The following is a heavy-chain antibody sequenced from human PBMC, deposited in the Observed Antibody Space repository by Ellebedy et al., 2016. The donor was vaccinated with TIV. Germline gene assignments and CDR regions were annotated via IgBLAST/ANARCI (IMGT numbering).Heavy chain of an antibody. Sequence: GESLKISCAASGFSFSSYGMHWVRQAPGKGLEWVAFIRSDGSNKYYTDSVEGRFTISRDSSKNILYLQTNSLRAEDTAVYYCARDPNSPGDTGYGDYWGQGVVVTVST. CDR1: GFSFSSYG. CDR3: ARDPNSPGDTGYGDY. V-gene: IGHV3-30*02. J-gene: IGHJ4*02. CDR2: IRSDGSNK. D-gene: IGHD5-12*01.